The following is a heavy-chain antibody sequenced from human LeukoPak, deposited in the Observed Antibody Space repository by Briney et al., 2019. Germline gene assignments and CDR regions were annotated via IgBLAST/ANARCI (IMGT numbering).Heavy chain of an antibody. D-gene: IGHD3-10*01. Sequence: GGSLRLSCAASGFPFSSSVMSWVRQAPGKGLEWVSIISVTDGGTHYADSVKGRFSVSRDTSKNTVYLQMNSLKAEDTATYYCAKVGPKSYFASGSYSDYWGQGTLVTVSS. V-gene: IGHV3-23*01. CDR3: AKVGPKSYFASGSYSDY. J-gene: IGHJ4*02. CDR2: ISVTDGGT. CDR1: GFPFSSSV.